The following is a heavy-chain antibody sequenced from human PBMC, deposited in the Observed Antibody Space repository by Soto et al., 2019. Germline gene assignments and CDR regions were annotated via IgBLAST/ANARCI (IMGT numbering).Heavy chain of an antibody. J-gene: IGHJ6*02. D-gene: IGHD1-26*01. CDR3: AVDSWVGQLRLDYYYGLSV. Sequence: SVEVSCKASGYTLTISAVHWVRQANGQRLEWIGWIVVSSGNTNYAQKFQERVTITRDRSTSTAYMELSSLRSEDTAEYYCAVDSWVGQLRLDYYYGLSVCCHGTTVTVSS. CDR1: GYTLTISA. CDR2: IVVSSGNT. V-gene: IGHV1-58*01.